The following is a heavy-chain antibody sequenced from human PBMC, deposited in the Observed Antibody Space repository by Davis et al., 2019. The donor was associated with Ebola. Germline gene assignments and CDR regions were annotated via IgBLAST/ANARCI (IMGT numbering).Heavy chain of an antibody. J-gene: IGHJ4*02. D-gene: IGHD5-12*01. CDR2: TYYSSKWYN. V-gene: IGHV6-1*01. CDR3: ARGWLRTGLDY. Sequence: PSETLSLTCAISGDSVSSGGWNWIRQSPSRGLEWLGRTYYSSKWYNNYAVFVKSRITISPDTSKNQFSLQLNSVTPEDTAVYYCARGWLRTGLDYWGQGTLVTVSS. CDR1: GDSVSSGG.